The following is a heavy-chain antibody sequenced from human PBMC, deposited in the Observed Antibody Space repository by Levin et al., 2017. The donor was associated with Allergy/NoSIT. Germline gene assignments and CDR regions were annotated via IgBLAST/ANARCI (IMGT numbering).Heavy chain of an antibody. D-gene: IGHD3-3*01. V-gene: IGHV4-4*07. CDR1: GAFISTNY. CDR3: ARHRPDRITILGVVTAMDV. Sequence: NPSETLSLICTVSGAFISTNYWSWIRQTAGRGLEWIGRIYSSGSTNYNPSLKSRVSMSLDTSKNQFSLKLSSVTAADTAVYYCARHRPDRITILGVVTAMDVWGQGTTVTVSS. CDR2: IYSSGST. J-gene: IGHJ6*02.